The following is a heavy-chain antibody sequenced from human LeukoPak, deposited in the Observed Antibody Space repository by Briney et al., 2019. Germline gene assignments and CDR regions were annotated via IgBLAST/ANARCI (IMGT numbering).Heavy chain of an antibody. Sequence: GGSLRLSCAASGFTFSSYSKNWVRQAPGKGLEWVSYISTSGSIIYYADSVKGRLTISRDNAKNSLYLQMNSLRAEDTAVYYCARFKLSSGYDPFDYWGQGTLVTVSS. J-gene: IGHJ4*02. V-gene: IGHV3-48*04. CDR1: GFTFSSYS. CDR3: ARFKLSSGYDPFDY. CDR2: ISTSGSII. D-gene: IGHD5-12*01.